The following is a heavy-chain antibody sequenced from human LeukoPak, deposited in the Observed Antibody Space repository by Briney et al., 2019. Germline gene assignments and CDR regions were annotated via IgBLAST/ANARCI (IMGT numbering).Heavy chain of an antibody. CDR3: AREPLGCGGDCHFDY. D-gene: IGHD2-21*02. V-gene: IGHV1-69*13. CDR1: GGTFSSYA. CDR2: IIPIYNPV. Sequence: SVKVSCKTSGGTFSSYAFSWMRQAPGQGLEWVGRIIPIYNPVDYTQRFQGRVTITADESANTVYLELSSLRYDDTAVYYCAREPLGCGGDCHFDYWGQGTLVTVSS. J-gene: IGHJ4*02.